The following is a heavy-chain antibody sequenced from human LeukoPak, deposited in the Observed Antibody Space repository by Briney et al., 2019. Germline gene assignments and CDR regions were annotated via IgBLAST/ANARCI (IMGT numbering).Heavy chain of an antibody. CDR1: GGSISSSSYY. CDR2: IYYSGST. Sequence: SETRSLTCTVSGGSISSSSYYWGWIRQPPGKGLEWIGSIYYSGSTYYNPSLKSRVTISVDTSKNQFSLKLSSVTAADTAVYYCARLIGYGGNPYYFDYWGQGTLVTVSS. J-gene: IGHJ4*02. CDR3: ARLIGYGGNPYYFDY. D-gene: IGHD4-23*01. V-gene: IGHV4-39*01.